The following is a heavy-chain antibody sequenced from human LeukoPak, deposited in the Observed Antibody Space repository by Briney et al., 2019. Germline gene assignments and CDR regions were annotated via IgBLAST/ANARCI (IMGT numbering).Heavy chain of an antibody. J-gene: IGHJ4*02. Sequence: PGGSLRLSCAASGFTFSDNYMSWIRQAPGKGLEWVSYISSSGSIYYADSVKGRFTISRDNAKNSLYLQMNSLRAEDTAVYYCARDSKLYYDFWSGYYGLDYWGQGTLVTVSS. V-gene: IGHV3-11*04. CDR1: GFTFSDNY. D-gene: IGHD3-3*01. CDR3: ARDSKLYYDFWSGYYGLDY. CDR2: ISSSGSI.